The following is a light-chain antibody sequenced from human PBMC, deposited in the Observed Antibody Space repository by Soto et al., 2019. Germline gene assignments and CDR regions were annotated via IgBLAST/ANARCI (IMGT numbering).Light chain of an antibody. J-gene: IGKJ1*01. Sequence: DIVMTQSPDSLAVSLGERATINCKSSRRVLYSSNNKNYLAWYQQTPGQPPRLLIYWASTRESGVPDRFSGSGYGTDFTLTISSLQAEDVAVYYCQQYYSTPPTFGQGTKVAIK. CDR1: RRVLYSSNNKNY. CDR3: QQYYSTPPT. CDR2: WAS. V-gene: IGKV4-1*01.